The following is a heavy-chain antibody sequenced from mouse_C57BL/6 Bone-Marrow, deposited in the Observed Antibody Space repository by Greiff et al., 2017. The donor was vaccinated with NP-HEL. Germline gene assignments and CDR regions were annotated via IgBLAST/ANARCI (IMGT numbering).Heavy chain of an antibody. V-gene: IGHV5-12*01. CDR2: ISNGGGST. CDR3: ARSCIIPFDY. Sequence: EVHLVESGGGLVQPGGSLKLSCAASGFTFSDYYMYWVRQTPEKRLEWVAYISNGGGSTYYPDTVKGRFTISRDNAKNTLYLQMSRLKSEDTAMYYCARSCIIPFDYWGQGTTLTVSS. J-gene: IGHJ2*01. D-gene: IGHD1-1*01. CDR1: GFTFSDYY.